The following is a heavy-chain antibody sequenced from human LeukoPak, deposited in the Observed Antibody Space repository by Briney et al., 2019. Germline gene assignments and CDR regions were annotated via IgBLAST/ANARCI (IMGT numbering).Heavy chain of an antibody. CDR3: ARVGTIVAAGTRDY. CDR1: GFTFSDYY. D-gene: IGHD6-13*01. CDR2: ISSSGNPI. J-gene: IGHJ4*02. V-gene: IGHV3-11*01. Sequence: GGSLRLSCAASGFTFSDYYMSWIRQAPGKGLEWVSYISSSGNPISYADSVEGRFTISRDNTKNSLYLQMNSLRGEDTAVYYCARVGTIVAAGTRDYWGQGTLVTVSS.